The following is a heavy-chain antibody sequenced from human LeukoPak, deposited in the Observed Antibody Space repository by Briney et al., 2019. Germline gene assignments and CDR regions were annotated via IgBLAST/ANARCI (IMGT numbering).Heavy chain of an antibody. D-gene: IGHD3-3*01. V-gene: IGHV4-30-4*08. CDR3: ARENYDFWSGYGPADY. CDR1: GGSISSYY. J-gene: IGHJ4*02. Sequence: PSETLSLTCTVSGGSISSYYWSWIRQPPGKGLEWIGYIYYSGSTYYNPSLKSRVTISVDTSKNQFSLKLSSVTAADTAVYYCARENYDFWSGYGPADYWGQGTLVTVSS. CDR2: IYYSGST.